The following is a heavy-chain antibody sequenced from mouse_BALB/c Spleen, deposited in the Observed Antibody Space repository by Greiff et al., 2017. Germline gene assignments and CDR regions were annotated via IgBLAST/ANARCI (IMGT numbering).Heavy chain of an antibody. CDR2: IYPGDGTT. CDR3: ARGGDYLFAY. J-gene: IGHJ3*01. Sequence: VQLQQSGAELVRPGSSVEISCKASGYAFSSYWMNWVKQRPGQGLEWIGQIYPGDGTTNYNGKFKGEATLTADKSSSTAYMQLSSLTSEDSAVYFCARGGDYLFAYWGQGTLVTVSA. CDR1: GYAFSSYW. V-gene: IGHV1-80*01. D-gene: IGHD2-4*01.